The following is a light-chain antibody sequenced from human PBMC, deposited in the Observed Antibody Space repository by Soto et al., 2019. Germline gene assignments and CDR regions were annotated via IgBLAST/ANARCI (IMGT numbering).Light chain of an antibody. V-gene: IGLV2-14*01. CDR2: DVT. CDR1: SSDVGGYNS. J-gene: IGLJ1*01. Sequence: SVLTQPASVSGSPGQSITISCTGTSSDVGGYNSVSWYRQDPGKAPKLMIYDVTNRPSGVSNRFTDSKSGNTASLTISGLQAEDEADYYCSSFTSSITYVFGTGTKVTVL. CDR3: SSFTSSITYV.